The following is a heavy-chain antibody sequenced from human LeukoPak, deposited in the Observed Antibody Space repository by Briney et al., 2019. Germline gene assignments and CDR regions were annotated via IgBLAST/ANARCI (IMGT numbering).Heavy chain of an antibody. Sequence: GESLKISCKAAGYSFTSYWIGWVRQMPGKGPEWMGIFYPSDSESKYMPSFQGQVTFSADKSINTAYLQWSSLKPSDTAMYYCARRWFYDSSGPSAFDIWGQGTMVSVSS. V-gene: IGHV5-51*01. CDR2: FYPSDSES. D-gene: IGHD3-22*01. J-gene: IGHJ3*02. CDR1: GYSFTSYW. CDR3: ARRWFYDSSGPSAFDI.